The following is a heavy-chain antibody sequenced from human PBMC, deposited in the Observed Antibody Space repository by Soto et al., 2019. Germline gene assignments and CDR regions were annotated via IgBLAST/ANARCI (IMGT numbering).Heavy chain of an antibody. CDR1: GYSFTDYH. Sequence: ASVKVSCKASGYSFTDYHIHWVRQAPGQGLEWLGRINPKSGGTSTAQKFQGWVTMTTDTSISTASMELTRLTSDDTAIYYCARGDSTDCSNGVCSFFYNHDMDIWGQGTTVTVSS. V-gene: IGHV1-2*04. J-gene: IGHJ6*02. D-gene: IGHD2-8*01. CDR2: INPKSGGT. CDR3: ARGDSTDCSNGVCSFFYNHDMDI.